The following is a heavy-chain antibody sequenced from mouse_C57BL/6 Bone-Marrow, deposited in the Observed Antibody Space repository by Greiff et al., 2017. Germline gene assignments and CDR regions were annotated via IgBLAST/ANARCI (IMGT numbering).Heavy chain of an antibody. J-gene: IGHJ4*01. Sequence: QVQLQQSGAELARPGASVQLSCKASGYTFTSYGISWVKQRTGQGLEWIGEIYPRSGNTYYNEKFKGKATLTADKSSSTAYMELRSLTSEDSAVYFCANYGSSLHYYAMDYWGQGTSVTVSS. CDR1: GYTFTSYG. CDR3: ANYGSSLHYYAMDY. V-gene: IGHV1-81*01. D-gene: IGHD1-1*01. CDR2: IYPRSGNT.